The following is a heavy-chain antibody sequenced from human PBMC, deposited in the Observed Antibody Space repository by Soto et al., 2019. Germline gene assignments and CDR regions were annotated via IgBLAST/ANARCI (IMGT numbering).Heavy chain of an antibody. Sequence: SETLSLTCTVSGGSISSYYWSWIRQPPGKGLEWIGYIYYSESTNYNPSHKSRVTISVDTSKNQFSLKLSSVTAADTAVYYCARFGDTQAIDYWGHGTLVTVSS. D-gene: IGHD3-16*01. J-gene: IGHJ4*01. CDR3: ARFGDTQAIDY. V-gene: IGHV4-59*08. CDR1: GGSISSYY. CDR2: IYYSEST.